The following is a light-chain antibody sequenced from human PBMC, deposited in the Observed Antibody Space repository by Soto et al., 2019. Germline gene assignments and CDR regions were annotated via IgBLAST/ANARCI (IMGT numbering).Light chain of an antibody. CDR1: SSDVGSYNY. V-gene: IGLV2-14*03. Sequence: QSVLTQPASVSGSPGQSIAISCTGTSSDVGSYNYVSWYQHHPGKAPKLLLYDVTIRPSGVSDRFSGSKSGNTASLTISGLQAEDEADYYCDSYTSSTSLDVFGTGTKVTVL. CDR3: DSYTSSTSLDV. CDR2: DVT. J-gene: IGLJ1*01.